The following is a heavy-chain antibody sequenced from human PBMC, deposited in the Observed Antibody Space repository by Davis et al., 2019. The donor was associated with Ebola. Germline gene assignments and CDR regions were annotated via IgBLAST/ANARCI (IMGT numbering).Heavy chain of an antibody. CDR1: GYDFTNYW. J-gene: IGHJ4*02. CDR2: IWPGDSDT. CDR3: ARRDYYGSGSNYFDY. D-gene: IGHD3-10*01. V-gene: IGHV5-51*01. Sequence: GESLKISCKTSGYDFTNYWVGWVRQMPGKGLEWMGIIWPGDSDTRYSPSFQGLFTISVDKSSSTAFLQWSSLRASDTAMYYCARRDYYGSGSNYFDYWGQGTLVTVSS.